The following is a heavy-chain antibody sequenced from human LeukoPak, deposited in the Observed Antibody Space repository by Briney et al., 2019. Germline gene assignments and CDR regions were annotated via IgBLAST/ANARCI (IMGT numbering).Heavy chain of an antibody. D-gene: IGHD3-10*01. V-gene: IGHV3-23*01. J-gene: IGHJ4*02. Sequence: GGSLTLPCAASGFNFGSYSMTWVRQAPGKGLEWVWVIRADSATTFYADSVKGRFTISRDNAKNTVFLQMSSLRAEDTALYYCARKSASGNYPLDYWGQGTLVTVSS. CDR2: IRADSATT. CDR1: GFNFGSYS. CDR3: ARKSASGNYPLDY.